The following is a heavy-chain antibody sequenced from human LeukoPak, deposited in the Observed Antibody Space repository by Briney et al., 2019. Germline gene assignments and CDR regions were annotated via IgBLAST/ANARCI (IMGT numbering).Heavy chain of an antibody. Sequence: GGSLRLSCAASGFTFSSYGMHWVRQAPGKGLEWVAVISYDGSNKYYADSVKGRFTISRDNSKNTLYLQMSSLRAEDTAVYYCAKDSVDTASYYYGMDVWGQGTTVTVSS. D-gene: IGHD5-18*01. V-gene: IGHV3-30*18. CDR1: GFTFSSYG. J-gene: IGHJ6*02. CDR2: ISYDGSNK. CDR3: AKDSVDTASYYYGMDV.